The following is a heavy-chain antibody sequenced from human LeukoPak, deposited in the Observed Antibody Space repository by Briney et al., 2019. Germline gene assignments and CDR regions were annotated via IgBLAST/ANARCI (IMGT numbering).Heavy chain of an antibody. J-gene: IGHJ4*02. D-gene: IGHD3-10*01. CDR1: GFSFSSYA. CDR3: AKIIRFGEPDY. CDR2: ISGSGGTT. V-gene: IGHV3-23*01. Sequence: PTGGSLRLSCAASGFSFSSYALSWVRQIPGKGLEWVSNISGSGGTTSYADSVRGRFTVSRDNSKNTLYLQMNSLRAEDTAVYYCAKIIRFGEPDYWGQGTLVTVSS.